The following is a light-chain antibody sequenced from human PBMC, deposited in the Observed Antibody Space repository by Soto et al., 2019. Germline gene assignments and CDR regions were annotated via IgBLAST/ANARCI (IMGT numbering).Light chain of an antibody. V-gene: IGKV2-28*01. Sequence: ILMTQSPLSLPVTPGEPASISCRSSQSLLHSNGYNYLDWYLQKPGQSPQLLIYLGSNRASGVPDRFSGSGSGTDFTLKISRVEAEDVGVYYCMQPLQTPWTFGQGTKVDIK. CDR2: LGS. J-gene: IGKJ1*01. CDR1: QSLLHSNGYNY. CDR3: MQPLQTPWT.